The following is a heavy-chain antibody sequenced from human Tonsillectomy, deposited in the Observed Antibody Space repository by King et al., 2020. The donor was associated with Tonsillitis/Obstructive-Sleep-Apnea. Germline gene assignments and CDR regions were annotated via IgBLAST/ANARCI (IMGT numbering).Heavy chain of an antibody. D-gene: IGHD5-24*01. V-gene: IGHV5-51*01. Sequence: VQLVESGAEVKKPGESLKISCKGSGYSFTNYWIGWVRQMPGKGLEWMGIIYPDDSDTRYSPSFQGQVTISADKSISTAYLQWSSLKASDTAMYFCARCPLWLYVFLDYWGQGTLVTVSS. CDR3: ARCPLWLYVFLDY. CDR1: GYSFTNYW. CDR2: IYPDDSDT. J-gene: IGHJ4*02.